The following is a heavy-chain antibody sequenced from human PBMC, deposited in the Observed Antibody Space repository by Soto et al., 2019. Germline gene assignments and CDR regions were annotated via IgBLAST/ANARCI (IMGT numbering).Heavy chain of an antibody. CDR3: ATVKNTMIVVAYDY. J-gene: IGHJ4*02. Sequence: EVQLVESGGGLVEPGGSLRLSCAASGFTFSNAWMSWVRQTPGKGLEWVGRIKSKAAGGTTEYAAPVKGRFTISRDDSKTTLYLHMDSLKTEDTAVYYCATVKNTMIVVAYDYWGQGTLVTVSS. V-gene: IGHV3-15*01. CDR2: IKSKAAGGTT. D-gene: IGHD3-22*01. CDR1: GFTFSNAW.